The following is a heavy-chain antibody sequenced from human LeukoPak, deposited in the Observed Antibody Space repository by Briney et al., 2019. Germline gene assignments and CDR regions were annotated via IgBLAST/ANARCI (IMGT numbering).Heavy chain of an antibody. V-gene: IGHV4-59*08. CDR2: IYSSGDS. Sequence: SETLSLTCAVSGGSINSYYWSWIRQPPGQGLEWIAYIYSSGDSNYNPSFKSRVTISVDTSKNQFSPKLTSVAAADTAIYYCARQPSGTAAFDIWGQGTTVIVPS. D-gene: IGHD1/OR15-1a*01. J-gene: IGHJ3*02. CDR1: GGSINSYY. CDR3: ARQPSGTAAFDI.